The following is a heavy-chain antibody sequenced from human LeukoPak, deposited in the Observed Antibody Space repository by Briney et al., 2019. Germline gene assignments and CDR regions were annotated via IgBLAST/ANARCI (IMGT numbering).Heavy chain of an antibody. V-gene: IGHV3-30*04. Sequence: GGSLRLSCAASGFTFSSYAMHWVRQAPGKGLEWVAVISYDGSNKYYADSVKGRSTISRDNSKNTLYLQMNSLRAEDTAVYYCAKGYSGYSMDVWGKGTTVTISS. J-gene: IGHJ6*03. D-gene: IGHD5-12*01. CDR2: ISYDGSNK. CDR1: GFTFSSYA. CDR3: AKGYSGYSMDV.